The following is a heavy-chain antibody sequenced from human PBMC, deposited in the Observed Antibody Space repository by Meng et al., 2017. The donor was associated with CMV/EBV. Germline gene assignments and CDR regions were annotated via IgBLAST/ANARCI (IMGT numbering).Heavy chain of an antibody. J-gene: IGHJ4*02. CDR2: IKSKTDGGTT. D-gene: IGHD3-22*01. CDR3: HMMIVQDY. V-gene: IGHV3-15*01. Sequence: GESLKISCAASGFTFSNAWMSWVRQAPGKGLEWVGRIKSKTDGGTTDYAAPVKGRFTISRDDSKNTLYLQMNSLKTEDTVVYYCHMMIVQDYWGQGTLVTVSS. CDR1: GFTFSNAW.